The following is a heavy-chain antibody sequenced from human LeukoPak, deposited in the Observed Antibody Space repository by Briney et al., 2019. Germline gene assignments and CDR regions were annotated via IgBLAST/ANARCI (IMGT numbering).Heavy chain of an antibody. CDR1: GFTFGDYA. D-gene: IGHD3-3*01. CDR2: IRSKAYGGTT. J-gene: IGHJ4*02. V-gene: IGHV3-49*04. CDR3: TQTKLRFLEWFIFDY. Sequence: GGSLRLSCTASGFTFGDYAMSWVRQAPGKGQEWVGFIRSKAYGGTTEYAASVKGRFTISRDDSKSVAYLQMNSLKTEDTAVYYCTQTKLRFLEWFIFDYWGQGTLVTVSS.